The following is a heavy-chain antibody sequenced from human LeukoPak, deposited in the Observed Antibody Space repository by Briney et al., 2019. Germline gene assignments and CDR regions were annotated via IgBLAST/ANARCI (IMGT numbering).Heavy chain of an antibody. Sequence: GGSLRLSCAALSRFTFHNYAMTWVRPAPGEGLEWVSTIGGGGGDTYYADSVKGRFTISRDNSKNTLYLQMNSLRADDTAVYFCAKAVRGYLWYFDYWGQGTLVSVSS. V-gene: IGHV3-23*01. J-gene: IGHJ4*02. CDR3: AKAVRGYLWYFDY. CDR2: IGGGGGDT. D-gene: IGHD2-2*03. CDR1: RFTFHNYA.